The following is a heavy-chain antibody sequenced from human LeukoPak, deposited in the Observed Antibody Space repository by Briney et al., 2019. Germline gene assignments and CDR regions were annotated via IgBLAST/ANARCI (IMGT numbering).Heavy chain of an antibody. CDR2: MYNSGST. CDR1: GGSISTYY. J-gene: IGHJ3*01. CDR3: ARQGSGGRSFDV. Sequence: SETLSLTCTVSGGSISTYYWSWVRQPPGKGLEWVGYMYNSGSTNYNPSLMSRVTISIDTYNNQVSLRLIAVTGADAAALYCARQGSGGRSFDVWGQGTMVTVS. V-gene: IGHV4-59*08. D-gene: IGHD1-26*01.